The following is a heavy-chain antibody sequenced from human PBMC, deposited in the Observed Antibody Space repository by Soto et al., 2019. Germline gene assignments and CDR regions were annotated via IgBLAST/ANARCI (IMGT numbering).Heavy chain of an antibody. CDR1: GGSFSDYY. CDR3: AREEPATRHHDY. D-gene: IGHD2-15*01. J-gene: IGHJ4*02. V-gene: IGHV4-34*02. CDR2: VSHSGST. Sequence: QVQLQQWGAGLLKPSDTLSLTCAAYGGSFSDYYWSWLRQTPEKGLEWIGEVSHSGSTTYNPSLKNRVTIAEDTAKNQFSLPLNAVTAAETAMYFCAREEPATRHHDYWGQGNLGSVSS.